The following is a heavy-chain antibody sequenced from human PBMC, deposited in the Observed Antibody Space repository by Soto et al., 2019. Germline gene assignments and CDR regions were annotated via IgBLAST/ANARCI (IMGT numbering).Heavy chain of an antibody. D-gene: IGHD6-6*01. CDR3: ARSGGGSSSSGFSYYYGMDV. J-gene: IGHJ6*02. CDR2: IYPGDSDT. Sequence: PGESLKISCKGSGYSFTSYWIGWVRQMPGKGLEWMGIIYPGDSDTRYRPSFQGQVTISADKSISTAYLQWSSLKASDTAMYYCARSGGGSSSSGFSYYYGMDVWGQGTTVTVSS. CDR1: GYSFTSYW. V-gene: IGHV5-51*01.